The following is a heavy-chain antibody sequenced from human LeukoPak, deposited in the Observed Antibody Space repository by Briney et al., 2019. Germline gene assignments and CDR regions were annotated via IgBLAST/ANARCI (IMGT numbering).Heavy chain of an antibody. CDR1: GFTFSSYA. J-gene: IGHJ3*02. Sequence: GGSLRLSCAASGFTFSSYAMSWVRQAPGKGLEWVSAISGSGGSTYYADSVKGRFTSSRDNSKNTLYLQMNSLRAEDTAVYYCAKDRYWQQLITLDAFDIWGQGTMVTVSS. CDR2: ISGSGGST. D-gene: IGHD6-13*01. CDR3: AKDRYWQQLITLDAFDI. V-gene: IGHV3-23*01.